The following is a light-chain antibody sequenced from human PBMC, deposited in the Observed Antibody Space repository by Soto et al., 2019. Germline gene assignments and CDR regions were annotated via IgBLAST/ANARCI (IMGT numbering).Light chain of an antibody. Sequence: EIVLTQSPGTLSLSPGERATLSCRASQSVSSSYLAWYQQKPGQAPRLLIYGASGRPTGIPDRFGGSGSGTDFTLTITRLEPEDFAVYYCQQYGSSPGITFGQGTRLEIK. CDR1: QSVSSSY. V-gene: IGKV3-20*01. J-gene: IGKJ5*01. CDR2: GAS. CDR3: QQYGSSPGIT.